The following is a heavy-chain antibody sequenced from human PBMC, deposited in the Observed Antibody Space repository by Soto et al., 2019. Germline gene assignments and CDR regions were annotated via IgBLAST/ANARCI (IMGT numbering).Heavy chain of an antibody. V-gene: IGHV3-21*01. Sequence: PGGSLRLSCAASGFTFSSYSMNWVRQAPGKGLEWVSSISSSSSYIYYADSVKGRFTISRDNAKNSLYLQMNSLRAEDTAVYYWARERIAAVNWFDPWGQGTLVTVSS. D-gene: IGHD6-13*01. CDR3: ARERIAAVNWFDP. CDR2: ISSSSSYI. J-gene: IGHJ5*02. CDR1: GFTFSSYS.